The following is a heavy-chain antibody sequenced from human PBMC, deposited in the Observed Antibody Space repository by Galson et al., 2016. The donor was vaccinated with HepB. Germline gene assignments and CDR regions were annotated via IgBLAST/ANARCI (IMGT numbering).Heavy chain of an antibody. CDR2: ISIGSIYI. CDR1: GFTFSTYT. CDR3: AREAFYYDT. Sequence: SLRLSCAASGFTFSTYTMNWVRQAPGKGLEWVSSISIGSIYIYYADSVKGRFTLSRDNAKNSLYLQMNSLRGEDTAVYYCAREAFYYDTWGRGTLVTVSS. V-gene: IGHV3-21*01. J-gene: IGHJ2*01. D-gene: IGHD3-22*01.